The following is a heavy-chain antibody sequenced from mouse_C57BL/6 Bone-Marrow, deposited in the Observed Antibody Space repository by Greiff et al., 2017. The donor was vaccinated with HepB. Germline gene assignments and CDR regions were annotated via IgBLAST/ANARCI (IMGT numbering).Heavy chain of an antibody. CDR3: ARSKGDDWFAY. V-gene: IGHV1-82*01. CDR2: INPGDGDT. CDR1: GYAFSSSW. J-gene: IGHJ3*01. D-gene: IGHD2-13*01. Sequence: QVQLQQSGPELVKPGASVKLSCKASGYAFSSSWMNWVKQRPVKGLEWIGRINPGDGDTNYNGKFKGKATLTADKSSSTAYRQLSSLTSEDSAVCCCARSKGDDWFAYWGQGTLVTVSA.